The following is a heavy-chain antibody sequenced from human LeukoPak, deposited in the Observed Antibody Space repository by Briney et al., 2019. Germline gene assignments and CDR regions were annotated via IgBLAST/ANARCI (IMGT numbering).Heavy chain of an antibody. CDR3: ARMIVATVRTGAHFFHGMDV. CDR2: SHYSGST. CDR1: GGFLSNYY. J-gene: IGHJ6*02. D-gene: IGHD5-12*01. Sequence: SETLSLTCTVSGGFLSNYYWSRIRQPPGKGLVWIGYSHYSGSTKYNPSLESRVTLSVDTSKNKFSLNLRSVTAADTAVYYCARMIVATVRTGAHFFHGMDVWGQGTTVTVSS. V-gene: IGHV4-59*08.